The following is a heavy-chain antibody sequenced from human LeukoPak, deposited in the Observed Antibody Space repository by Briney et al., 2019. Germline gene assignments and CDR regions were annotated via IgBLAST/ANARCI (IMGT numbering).Heavy chain of an antibody. Sequence: GGSLRLPCAASGLTFSSYWMSWVRQAPGKGLEWVANIKQDGSEKYYVDSVKGRFTISRDNAKNSLYLQMNSLRAEDTAVYYCAGVGWDAFDIWGQGTMVTVSS. D-gene: IGHD2-8*02. CDR3: AGVGWDAFDI. V-gene: IGHV3-7*01. J-gene: IGHJ3*02. CDR1: GLTFSSYW. CDR2: IKQDGSEK.